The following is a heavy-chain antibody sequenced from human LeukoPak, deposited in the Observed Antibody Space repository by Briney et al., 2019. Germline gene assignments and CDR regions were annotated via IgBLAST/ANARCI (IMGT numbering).Heavy chain of an antibody. CDR3: ALIPYCTTATCYYFDF. CDR1: GYTFTSYG. D-gene: IGHD2-2*01. Sequence: ASVKVSCKASGYTFTSYGISWVRQAPGQGLEWMGWISAYNGNTNYAQKLQGRVTMTTDTSTSTAYMELRSLRSDDTAVYYCALIPYCTTATCYYFDFWGQGTLVTVSS. V-gene: IGHV1-18*01. CDR2: ISAYNGNT. J-gene: IGHJ4*02.